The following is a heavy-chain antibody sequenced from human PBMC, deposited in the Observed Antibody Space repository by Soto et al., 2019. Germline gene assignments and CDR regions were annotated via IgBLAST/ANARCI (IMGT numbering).Heavy chain of an antibody. V-gene: IGHV1-69*01. CDR2: TIPMFGTP. J-gene: IGHJ6*02. CDR1: GGTFSKYA. D-gene: IGHD3-22*01. CDR3: ARPLRDRNYYYGMAV. Sequence: QVQLVQSGAEMQQPGASVRVSCKASGGTFSKYAFSWVRQAPGQGLEWLGGTIPMFGTPNYAQKFQGRVASSADESTATVYMALSSLRSEDTAVYFCARPLRDRNYYYGMAVWGQGTTVNVSS.